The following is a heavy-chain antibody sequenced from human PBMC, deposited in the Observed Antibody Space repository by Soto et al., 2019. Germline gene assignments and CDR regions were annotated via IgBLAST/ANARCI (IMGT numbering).Heavy chain of an antibody. CDR3: ARDQIRGNSFNFDY. Sequence: SVKVSCKASGGTFSSYAISWVRQAPGQGLEWMGGIIPIFGTANYAQKFQGRVTITADKSTSTAYMELSSLRSEDTAVYYCARDQIRGNSFNFDYWGQGTPVTVS. D-gene: IGHD2-21*02. CDR1: GGTFSSYA. V-gene: IGHV1-69*06. J-gene: IGHJ4*02. CDR2: IIPIFGTA.